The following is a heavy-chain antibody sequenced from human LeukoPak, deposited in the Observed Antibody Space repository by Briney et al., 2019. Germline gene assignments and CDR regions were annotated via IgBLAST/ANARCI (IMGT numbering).Heavy chain of an antibody. CDR2: INHSGST. CDR3: ARGPSLWFGELSPYYFDY. CDR1: GGSFSGYY. Sequence: PSETLSLTCAVYGGSFSGYYWSWIHQPPGKGLEWIGEINHSGSTNYNPSLKSRVTISVDTSKNQFSLKLSSVTAADTAVYYCARGPSLWFGELSPYYFDYWGQGTLVTVSS. J-gene: IGHJ4*02. V-gene: IGHV4-34*01. D-gene: IGHD3-10*01.